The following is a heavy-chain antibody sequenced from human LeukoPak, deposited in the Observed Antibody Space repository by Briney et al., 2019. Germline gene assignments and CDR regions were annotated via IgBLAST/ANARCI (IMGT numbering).Heavy chain of an antibody. CDR1: GFTFSSYS. V-gene: IGHV3-21*01. J-gene: IGHJ5*02. D-gene: IGHD3-16*02. Sequence: RTGGSLRLPCAASGFTFSSYSMNWVRQAPGKGLEWVSSISSSSSYIYYADSVKGRFTISRDNAKNSLYLQMNSLRAEDTAVYYCARDCYVWGSYRSSWFDPWGQGTLVTVSS. CDR2: ISSSSSYI. CDR3: ARDCYVWGSYRSSWFDP.